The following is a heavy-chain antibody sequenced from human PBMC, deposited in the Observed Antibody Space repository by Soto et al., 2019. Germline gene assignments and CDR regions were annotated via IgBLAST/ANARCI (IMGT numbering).Heavy chain of an antibody. J-gene: IGHJ6*02. CDR1: GGTFSSYA. CDR3: ARVVEMATIDTSYYYYGMDV. Sequence: QVQLVQSGAEVKKPGSSVKVSCKASGGTFSSYAISWVRQAPGQGLEWMGGIIPIFGTANYAQKFQGRVRITADESTSTAYMERSSLRSEDTAVYYCARVVEMATIDTSYYYYGMDVWGQGTTVTVSS. CDR2: IIPIFGTA. V-gene: IGHV1-69*01. D-gene: IGHD5-12*01.